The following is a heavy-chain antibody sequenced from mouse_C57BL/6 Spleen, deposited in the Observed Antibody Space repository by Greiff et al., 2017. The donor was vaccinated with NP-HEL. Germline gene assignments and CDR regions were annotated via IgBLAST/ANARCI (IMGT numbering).Heavy chain of an antibody. CDR2: IWWDDDQ. CDR1: GFSLSTFGMG. Sequence: QVTLKVCGPGILQPSQTLSLTCSFSGFSLSTFGMGVGWIRQPSGKGLEWLAHIWWDDDQYYNPALKSRLTISKDTSKNQVFLKSANVNTADTATYYCARILYYYGSSSHWYFDVWGTGTTVTVSS. CDR3: ARILYYYGSSSHWYFDV. J-gene: IGHJ1*03. D-gene: IGHD1-1*01. V-gene: IGHV8-8*01.